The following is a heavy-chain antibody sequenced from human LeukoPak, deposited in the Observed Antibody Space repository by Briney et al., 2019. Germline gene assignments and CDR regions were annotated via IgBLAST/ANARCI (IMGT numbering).Heavy chain of an antibody. CDR2: IYNIGTT. CDR3: ASIADSSGLSFDY. Sequence: SETLSLTCTVSGGSISSGGYYWSWIRQHPEKGLEWLGYIYNIGTTYYSPSLKSRITISVDTSKNQFSLNVTSMTAADTAVYYCASIADSSGLSFDYWGQGTLVTVSS. CDR1: GGSISSGGYY. V-gene: IGHV4-31*03. J-gene: IGHJ4*02. D-gene: IGHD3-22*01.